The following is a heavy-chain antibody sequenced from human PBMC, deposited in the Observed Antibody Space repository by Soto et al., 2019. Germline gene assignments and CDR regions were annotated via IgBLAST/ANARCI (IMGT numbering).Heavy chain of an antibody. CDR2: IYATGTT. V-gene: IGHV4-4*07. CDR3: TRDASRDSSARGWFDP. CDR1: GASISGFY. J-gene: IGHJ5*02. Sequence: SETLSLTCTVSGASISGFYWSWIRKSAGKGLEWIGRIYATGTTDYNPSLKSRVMMSVDTSKKQFSLKLRSVTAADTAVYYCTRDASRDSSARGWFDPWGPGTLVTVSS. D-gene: IGHD6-13*01.